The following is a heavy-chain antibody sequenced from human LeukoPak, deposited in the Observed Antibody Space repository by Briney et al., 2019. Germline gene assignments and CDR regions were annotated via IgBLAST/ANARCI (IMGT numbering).Heavy chain of an antibody. D-gene: IGHD1-26*01. V-gene: IGHV3-23*01. CDR3: ASYDGRYGFKY. CDR1: GFTFSSYA. CDR2: MSGSGGST. J-gene: IGHJ4*02. Sequence: GGSLRLSCAASGFTFSSYAMSWVRQAPGKGLEWVSAMSGSGGSTFYPDSVKGRFTISRDNSKNTLHLQINSLRAEDTAVYYCASYDGRYGFKYWGQGTLVTVSS.